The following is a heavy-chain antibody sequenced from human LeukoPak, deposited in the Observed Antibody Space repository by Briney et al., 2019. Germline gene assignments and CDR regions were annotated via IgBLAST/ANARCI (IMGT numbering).Heavy chain of an antibody. CDR1: GFAVSDNS. CDR3: ARGSHPTVFGVLTFDH. D-gene: IGHD3-3*01. CDR2: IRQGGSEK. V-gene: IGHV3-7*01. J-gene: IGHJ4*02. Sequence: GGSLRLSCRASGFAVSDNSMSWVRQAPGKGLEWVANIRQGGSEKYYVDSVKGRFTISRDNAKNSLFLQMNSLRAEDTAVYFCARGSHPTVFGVLTFDHWGQGTLVTVSS.